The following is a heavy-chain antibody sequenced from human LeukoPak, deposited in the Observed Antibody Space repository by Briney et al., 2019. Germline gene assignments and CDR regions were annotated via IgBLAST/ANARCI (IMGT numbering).Heavy chain of an antibody. D-gene: IGHD3-3*01. CDR2: FIPMWGKG. J-gene: IGHJ4*02. Sequence: SVKVSCKASGGTFSNYAISWVRQAPGQGLEWMGGFIPMWGKGHVAKTFQGRVTTTTDESTTTAYMELSSLRSEDTAVYYCAREGNAGGVGYFDYWGQGTLVTVSS. CDR3: AREGNAGGVGYFDY. V-gene: IGHV1-69*05. CDR1: GGTFSNYA.